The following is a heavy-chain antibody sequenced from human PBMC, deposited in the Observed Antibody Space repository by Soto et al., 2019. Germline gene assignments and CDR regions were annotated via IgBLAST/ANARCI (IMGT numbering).Heavy chain of an antibody. V-gene: IGHV3-74*01. CDR2: INTDGSIT. Sequence: GESLRLSCAASGLIFSNYKMHWVRQAPEKGLVWVSRINTDGSITDYADSVKGRFTVSRDNPKNTLYLQMNSLRAEDTAVYYCARDTDGLHYWGQGTLVTVSS. CDR3: ARDTDGLHY. J-gene: IGHJ4*02. CDR1: GLIFSNYK.